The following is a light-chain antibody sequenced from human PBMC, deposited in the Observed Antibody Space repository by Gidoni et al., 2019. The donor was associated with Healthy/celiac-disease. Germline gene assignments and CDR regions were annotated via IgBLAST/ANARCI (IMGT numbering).Light chain of an antibody. CDR3: QQYYNWPGT. CDR2: GAS. V-gene: IGKV3-15*01. Sequence: EMVMTPSPATLSVSPGERATLSCRASQSVSSNLAWYQQKPGQAPRLLIYGASTRATGIPARFSGSGSGTEFTLTISSLQSEDFAVYYCQQYYNWPGTFGQGTKVEIK. CDR1: QSVSSN. J-gene: IGKJ1*01.